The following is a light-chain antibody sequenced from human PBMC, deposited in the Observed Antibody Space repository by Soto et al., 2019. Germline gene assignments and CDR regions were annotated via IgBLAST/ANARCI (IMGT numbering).Light chain of an antibody. Sequence: IVMTQSPATLSVSPGDRVTLSCRASQSVSSDLAWYRQRPGQAPRLLIYGASTRATGIPARFSGTGSGTEFTLTISSLQSEDFAFYYCQQYNNWPPYTFGQGTKLEIK. J-gene: IGKJ2*01. V-gene: IGKV3-15*01. CDR2: GAS. CDR1: QSVSSD. CDR3: QQYNNWPPYT.